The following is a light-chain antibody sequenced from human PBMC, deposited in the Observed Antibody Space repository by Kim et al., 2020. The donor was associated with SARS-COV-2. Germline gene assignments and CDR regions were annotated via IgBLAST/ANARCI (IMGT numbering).Light chain of an antibody. CDR3: QTWGTGIHVV. J-gene: IGLJ2*01. Sequence: QLVLTQSPSASASLGASVKLTCTLSSGHSSYAIAWHQQQPEKGPRYLTKLNSDGCHSKGDGIPDRFSGSSSGAERYLTISSLQSEDEADYYCQTWGTGIHVVFGGGTQLTVL. CDR1: SGHSSYA. V-gene: IGLV4-69*01. CDR2: LNSDGCH.